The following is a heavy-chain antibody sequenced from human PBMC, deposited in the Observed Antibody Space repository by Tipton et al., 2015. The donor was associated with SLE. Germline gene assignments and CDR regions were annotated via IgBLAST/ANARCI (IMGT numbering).Heavy chain of an antibody. CDR2: IYYSGST. D-gene: IGHD3-22*01. CDR3: ARDRVPYYYDSSGYPDAFDI. Sequence: TLSLTCTVSGGSISSGDYYWSWIRQPPGKGLEWIGYIYYSGSTNYNPSLKSRVTISVDTSKNQFSLKLSSVTAADTAVHYCARDRVPYYYDSSGYPDAFDIWGQGTMVTVSS. J-gene: IGHJ3*02. V-gene: IGHV4-61*08. CDR1: GGSISSGDYY.